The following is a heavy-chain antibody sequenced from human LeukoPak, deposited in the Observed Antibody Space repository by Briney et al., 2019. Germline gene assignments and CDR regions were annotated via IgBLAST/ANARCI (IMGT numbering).Heavy chain of an antibody. V-gene: IGHV3-30*04. CDR3: ARERRGIRWFDP. J-gene: IGHJ5*02. D-gene: IGHD3-16*01. CDR2: ISYDGSNK. CDR1: GFTFSSYA. Sequence: GGSLRLSCAASGFTFSSYAMHWVRQAPGKGREWVAVISYDGSNKYYADSVKGRFTISRDNSKNTLYLQMNSLRAEDTAVYYCARERRGIRWFDPWGQGTLVTVSS.